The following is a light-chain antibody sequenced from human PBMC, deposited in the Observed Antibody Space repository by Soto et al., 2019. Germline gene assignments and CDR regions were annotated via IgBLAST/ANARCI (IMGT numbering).Light chain of an antibody. V-gene: IGKV1-13*02. CDR2: GAS. J-gene: IGKJ4*01. CDR3: QHFNSYPPT. Sequence: AIQLTQSPSSLSASVGDRVTITCRASQGISGVLAWYQQKPGKPPKLLISGASSLQSGVPSRFSDSASGTDFTLTITSLQPEDFATYFCQHFNSYPPTFGGGTEVEIK. CDR1: QGISGV.